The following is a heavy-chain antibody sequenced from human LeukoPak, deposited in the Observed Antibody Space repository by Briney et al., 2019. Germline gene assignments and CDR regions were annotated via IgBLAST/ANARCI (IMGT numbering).Heavy chain of an antibody. CDR1: GYTFTNYF. CDR3: ARGTHDFWSGYSLFDY. V-gene: IGHV1-46*01. CDR2: INPTGGGT. D-gene: IGHD3-3*01. Sequence: ASVKVSCKASGYTFTNYFMHWVRQVPGQGLEWMGVINPTGGGTTYAQRFQGRVTMTRDTSTSTVHMELSSLRSEDTAVYYCARGTHDFWSGYSLFDYWGQGTLVTVSS. J-gene: IGHJ4*02.